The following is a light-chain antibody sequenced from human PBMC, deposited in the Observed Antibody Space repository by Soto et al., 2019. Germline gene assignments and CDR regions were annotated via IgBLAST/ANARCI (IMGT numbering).Light chain of an antibody. J-gene: IGKJ5*01. V-gene: IGKV3D-15*01. CDR1: QSVSSN. CDR2: GAS. Sequence: EVLVAKSLASLSVTKRERATLSCRASQSVSSNLAWYQQKPGQAPRLLIYGASTRATGIPARFSGSGSGTEFTLTISNLQSEDFAVYFCKQYHNWPPIPFGQGTRLENK. CDR3: KQYHNWPPIP.